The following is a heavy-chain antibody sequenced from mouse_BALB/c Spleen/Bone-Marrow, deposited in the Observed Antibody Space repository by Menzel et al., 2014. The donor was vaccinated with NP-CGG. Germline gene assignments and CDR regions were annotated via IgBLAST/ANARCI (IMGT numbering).Heavy chain of an antibody. D-gene: IGHD1-2*01. Sequence: QVQLKQSGAELVKPGASVKISRKATGYTFSSYWIEWVKQRPGHGLEWIGEILPGSGSTNYNEKFKGKATFTADTSSNTAYMQLSSLTSEDSAVYYCARRVTTANYWGQGTTLTVSS. CDR3: ARRVTTANY. V-gene: IGHV1-9*01. J-gene: IGHJ2*01. CDR2: ILPGSGST. CDR1: GYTFSSYW.